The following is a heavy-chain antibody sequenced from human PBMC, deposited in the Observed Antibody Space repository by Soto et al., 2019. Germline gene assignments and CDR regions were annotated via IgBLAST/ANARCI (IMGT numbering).Heavy chain of an antibody. V-gene: IGHV3-33*01. Sequence: QVQLVESGGGVVQPGRSLRLSCAASGFTFSSYGMHWVRQAPGKGLEWVAVIWYDGSNKYYADSVKGRFTISRDNSTNTLYLQMNSLRAEDTAVYYCARDPLLYSSGWPKLGDPWGQGTLVTVSS. CDR2: IWYDGSNK. D-gene: IGHD6-19*01. CDR1: GFTFSSYG. J-gene: IGHJ5*02. CDR3: ARDPLLYSSGWPKLGDP.